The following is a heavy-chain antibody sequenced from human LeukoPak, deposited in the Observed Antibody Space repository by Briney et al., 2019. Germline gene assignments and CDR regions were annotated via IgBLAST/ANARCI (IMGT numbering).Heavy chain of an antibody. Sequence: ASVKVLCKVSGYTLTELSMHWVRQAPGKGLEWMGGFDPEDGETIYAQKFQGRVTMTEDTSTDTAYMELSSLRSEDTAVYYCATVGVLWFREGYFDYWGQGTLVTVSS. CDR2: FDPEDGET. V-gene: IGHV1-24*01. J-gene: IGHJ4*02. CDR1: GYTLTELS. D-gene: IGHD3-10*01. CDR3: ATVGVLWFREGYFDY.